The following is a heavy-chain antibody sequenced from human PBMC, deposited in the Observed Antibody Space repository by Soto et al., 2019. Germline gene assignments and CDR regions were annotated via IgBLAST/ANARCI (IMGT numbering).Heavy chain of an antibody. CDR1: GGTFNTYT. V-gene: IGHV1-69*02. CDR3: AITYCRDISCPMDFDF. D-gene: IGHD2-21*01. J-gene: IGHJ4*02. Sequence: QGQVVQSGAEVKKPESSVKVSCKPSGGTFNTYTVNWVRLAPGHGLEWMGRFIPILDMANYAQKFQDRVTITADRSTFTAYMELNSLTSDDTAVYYCAITYCRDISCPMDFDFWGPGTRVTVSS. CDR2: FIPILDMA.